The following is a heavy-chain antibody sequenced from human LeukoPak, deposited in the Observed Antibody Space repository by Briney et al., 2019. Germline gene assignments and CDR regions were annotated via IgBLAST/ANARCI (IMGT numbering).Heavy chain of an antibody. CDR3: ARAYYDSSGYYLFDY. V-gene: IGHV1-69*05. CDR2: IIPIFGTA. Sequence: ASVKVSCKASGGTLSSYAISWVRQAPGQGLEWMGGIIPIFGTANYAQKFQGRVTITTDESTSTAYMELSSLRSEDTAVYYCARAYYDSSGYYLFDYWGQGTLVTVSS. D-gene: IGHD3-22*01. CDR1: GGTLSSYA. J-gene: IGHJ4*02.